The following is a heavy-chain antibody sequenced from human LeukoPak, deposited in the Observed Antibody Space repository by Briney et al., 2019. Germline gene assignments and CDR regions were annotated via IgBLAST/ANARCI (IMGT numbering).Heavy chain of an antibody. CDR2: INVGNGDT. V-gene: IGHV1-3*01. Sequence: VASVKVSCKASGYTFTSYAMHWVRQAPGQRLEWMGWINVGNGDTRYSQKFQGRVTITRDTSASTAYMELSSLRSEDTAVYYCARSILERREYDYWGQGTLVTVSS. CDR1: GYTFTSYA. D-gene: IGHD1-1*01. J-gene: IGHJ4*02. CDR3: ARSILERREYDY.